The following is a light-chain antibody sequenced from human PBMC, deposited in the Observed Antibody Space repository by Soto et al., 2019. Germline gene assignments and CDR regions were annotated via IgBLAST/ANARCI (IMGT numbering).Light chain of an antibody. V-gene: IGKV2-30*01. J-gene: IGKJ1*01. Sequence: DVVMTQSPLSLPVTLGQPASISCRSSQSLVYSDGNAYLSWFQQRPGQSPRRLIYRTSNRDSGVPDRFSGSGSGTDFTLKINRVEAEDVGAYYCMQGTHWPPTFGRGTKVEIK. CDR2: RTS. CDR1: QSLVYSDGNAY. CDR3: MQGTHWPPT.